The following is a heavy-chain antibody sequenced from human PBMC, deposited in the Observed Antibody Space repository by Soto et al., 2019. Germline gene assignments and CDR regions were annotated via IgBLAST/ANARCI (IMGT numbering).Heavy chain of an antibody. J-gene: IGHJ3*02. D-gene: IGHD6-13*01. V-gene: IGHV4-59*01. CDR2: VYHTGNT. CDR1: GVSITPYY. Sequence: LTCTVSGVSITPYYWTWIRHPPGKGLEWIGYVYHTGNTYYNPSLKSRVTISLDTSKNQVSLRLKSVTAADTAVYYCAKGDSTTHGDSFDIWGQVTMV. CDR3: AKGDSTTHGDSFDI.